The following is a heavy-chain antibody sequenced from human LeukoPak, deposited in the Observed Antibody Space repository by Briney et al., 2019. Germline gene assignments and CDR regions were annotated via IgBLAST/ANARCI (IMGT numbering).Heavy chain of an antibody. CDR1: GGSINSSSYY. V-gene: IGHV4-39*01. CDR3: ARHSHYDSSGYYTSPYNWFDP. J-gene: IGHJ5*02. CDR2: IYYSGST. Sequence: SETLSLTCTVSGGSINSSSYYWGWIRQPPGKGLECIGSIYYSGSTYYNPSLNSRVTISVDTSKNQFSLKLSSVTAADTAVYYCARHSHYDSSGYYTSPYNWFDPWGQGTLVTVSS. D-gene: IGHD3-22*01.